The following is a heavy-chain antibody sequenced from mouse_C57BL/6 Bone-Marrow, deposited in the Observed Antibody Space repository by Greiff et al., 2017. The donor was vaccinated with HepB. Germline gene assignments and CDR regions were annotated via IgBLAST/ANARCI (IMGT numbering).Heavy chain of an antibody. Sequence: EVKLMESGEGLVKPGGSLKLSCAASGFTFSSYAMSWVRQTPEKRLEWVAYISSGGDYIYYADTVKGRFTISRDNARNTLYLQMSSLKSEDTAMYYCTREGENWDGGRYYYAMDYWGQGTSVTVSS. J-gene: IGHJ4*01. CDR2: ISSGGDYI. V-gene: IGHV5-9-1*02. CDR3: TREGENWDGGRYYYAMDY. D-gene: IGHD4-1*01. CDR1: GFTFSSYA.